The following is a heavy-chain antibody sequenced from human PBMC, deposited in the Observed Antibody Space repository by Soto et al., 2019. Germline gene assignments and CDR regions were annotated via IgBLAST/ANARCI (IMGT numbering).Heavy chain of an antibody. J-gene: IGHJ6*02. D-gene: IGHD3-10*01. Sequence: SETLSLTCTVSGGSISRSSYYWGWIRQPPGKWLEWIGEINHIGSTNYNPSLKSRVTISVDTSKTQVSLKLSSVTAADTAVYYCARVSGIYYYGMDVWGQGTTVTVSS. V-gene: IGHV4-39*07. CDR1: GGSISRSSYY. CDR2: INHIGST. CDR3: ARVSGIYYYGMDV.